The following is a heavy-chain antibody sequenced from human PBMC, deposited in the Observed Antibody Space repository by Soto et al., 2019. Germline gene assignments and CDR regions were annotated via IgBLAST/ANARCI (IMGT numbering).Heavy chain of an antibody. D-gene: IGHD2-15*01. V-gene: IGHV4-34*01. CDR1: GGSFSSHF. CDR3: ARGRDSHFDY. J-gene: IGHJ4*02. Sequence: SETLSLTCGVNGGSFSSHFWSWIRLPPGKGLEWIGEINHSGSTNYNPSLKSRVTISVDTSKNQFSLKLSSVAAADTAVYYCARGRDSHFDYWGQGTLVTVSS. CDR2: INHSGST.